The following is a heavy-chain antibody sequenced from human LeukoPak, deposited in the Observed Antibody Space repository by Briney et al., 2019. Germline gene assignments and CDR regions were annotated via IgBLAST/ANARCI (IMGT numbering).Heavy chain of an antibody. D-gene: IGHD3-22*01. Sequence: GGSLRLSCAASGFTFDDYAMHWVRQAPGKGLEWVSGISWNGGSIGYADSVKGRFTISRDNAKNSLYLQMNSLRAEDTAVYYCARDYDSSGYYHYWGQGTLVTVSS. J-gene: IGHJ4*02. CDR2: ISWNGGSI. CDR1: GFTFDDYA. CDR3: ARDYDSSGYYHY. V-gene: IGHV3-9*01.